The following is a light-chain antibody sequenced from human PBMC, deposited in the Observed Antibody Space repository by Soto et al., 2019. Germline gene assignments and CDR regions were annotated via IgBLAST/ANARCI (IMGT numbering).Light chain of an antibody. CDR2: GAS. J-gene: IGKJ4*01. V-gene: IGKV3-15*01. CDR1: QSVSSN. Sequence: EIMMTQSPAPLSVSPGERATLSCSASQSVSSNLAWYQQKPGQAPRLLIYGASTRATGIPARFSGSGSGTEFTLTISSLQSEDFAVYYCQQYNNWPPLTFGGGTKVDIK. CDR3: QQYNNWPPLT.